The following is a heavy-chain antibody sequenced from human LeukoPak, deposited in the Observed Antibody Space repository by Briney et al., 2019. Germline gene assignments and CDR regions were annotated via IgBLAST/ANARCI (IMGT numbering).Heavy chain of an antibody. CDR2: IYYSGST. D-gene: IGHD2-2*01. V-gene: IGHV4-59*01. CDR3: AREYPYYYYMDV. Sequence: PSETLSLTCTVSGGSISSYYWSWIRQPPGKGLEWIGYIYYSGSTNYNPSLKSRVTISVDTSKNQFSLKLSSVTAADTAVYYCAREYPYYYYMDVWGKETTVTISS. J-gene: IGHJ6*03. CDR1: GGSISSYY.